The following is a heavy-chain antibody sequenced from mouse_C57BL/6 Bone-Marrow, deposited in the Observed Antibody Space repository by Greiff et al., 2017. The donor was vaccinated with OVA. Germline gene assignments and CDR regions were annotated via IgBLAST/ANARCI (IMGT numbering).Heavy chain of an antibody. CDR3: ARGLDDYDGDYCDY. J-gene: IGHJ2*01. CDR2: IDPNSGGT. D-gene: IGHD2-4*01. CDR1: GYTFTSYW. Sequence: QVQLQQPGAELVKPGASVKLSCKASGYTFTSYWMHWVKQRPGRGLEWIGGIDPNSGGTKYNEKFKSKATLTVDKPSSTAYMQLSSLTSEDSAVYYCARGLDDYDGDYCDYWGQGTTLTVSS. V-gene: IGHV1-72*01.